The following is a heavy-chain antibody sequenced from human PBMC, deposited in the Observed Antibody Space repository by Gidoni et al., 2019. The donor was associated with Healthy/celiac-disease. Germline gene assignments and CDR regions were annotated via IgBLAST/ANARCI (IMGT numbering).Heavy chain of an antibody. V-gene: IGHV4-38-2*01. CDR3: ARARGLYFDWLSAFDP. CDR1: VYSISSGYY. Sequence: QVQLQESGPGLVKPSETLSLTCAVSVYSISSGYYWGWIRQPPGKGLEWIGSIYHSGSTYYNPSLKSRVTISVDTSKNQFSLKLSSVTAADTAVYYCARARGLYFDWLSAFDPWGQGTLVTVSS. J-gene: IGHJ5*02. D-gene: IGHD3-9*01. CDR2: IYHSGST.